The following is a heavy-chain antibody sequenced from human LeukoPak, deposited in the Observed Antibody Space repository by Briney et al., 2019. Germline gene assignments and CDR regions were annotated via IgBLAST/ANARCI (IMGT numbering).Heavy chain of an antibody. Sequence: GGSLRLSCTTSGFTFDLYGMYWVRQASGKGLEWVSFTQYDGNKKYYADSVKGRFTISRDNSKNTLYLQMNSLRAEDTAVYYCARGGYYNILTGFRGRILGFDYWGQGTLVTVSS. CDR3: ARGGYYNILTGFRGRILGFDY. CDR2: TQYDGNKK. V-gene: IGHV3-30*02. J-gene: IGHJ4*02. D-gene: IGHD3-9*01. CDR1: GFTFDLYG.